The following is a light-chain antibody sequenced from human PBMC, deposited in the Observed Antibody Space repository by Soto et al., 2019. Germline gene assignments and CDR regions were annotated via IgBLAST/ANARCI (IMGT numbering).Light chain of an antibody. Sequence: QPVLTQSPSASASLGASVKLTCTLSSGHSSYAIAWHQQQPEKGPRYLMKLNSDGSHNKGDGIPDRFSGSSSGAERYLTISSLQSEDEADYYCQTWGTGTVVFGGGTQLTVL. CDR3: QTWGTGTVV. CDR1: SGHSSYA. J-gene: IGLJ2*01. CDR2: LNSDGSH. V-gene: IGLV4-69*01.